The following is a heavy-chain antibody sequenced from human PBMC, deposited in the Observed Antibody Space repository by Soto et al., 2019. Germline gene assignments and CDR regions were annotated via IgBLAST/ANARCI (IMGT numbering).Heavy chain of an antibody. CDR2: IYRGTT. D-gene: IGHD3-22*01. CDR3: ARDVGRREYDSTGYSCDY. V-gene: IGHV3-66*01. Sequence: EVQLVESGGGLVQPGGSLRLSCAASGFTVSDNYMNWVRQAPGKGLEWVAVIYRGTTYYADSVKGRFTISRDNSKNTLYLQMSSLRPEDTAVYYCARDVGRREYDSTGYSCDYRGQGTLVAVSS. J-gene: IGHJ4*02. CDR1: GFTVSDNY.